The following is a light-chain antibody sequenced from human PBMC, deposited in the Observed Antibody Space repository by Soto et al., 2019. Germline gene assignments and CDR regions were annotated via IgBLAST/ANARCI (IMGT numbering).Light chain of an antibody. V-gene: IGKV3-15*01. J-gene: IGKJ4*01. Sequence: MTQSPATLSVSPGETATLSCRANQSVSSNLAWYQQKPGQAPRLLIYGASTRATGIPARFSGSGSGTEFTLTISSLQSEDFGVYYCQENNNLPPGRLTFGGGTKVEIK. CDR1: QSVSSN. CDR3: QENNNLPPGRLT. CDR2: GAS.